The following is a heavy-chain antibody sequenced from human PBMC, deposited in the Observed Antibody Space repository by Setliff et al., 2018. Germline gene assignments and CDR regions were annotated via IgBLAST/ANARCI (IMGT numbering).Heavy chain of an antibody. CDR1: GGSFSTYY. V-gene: IGHV4-34*01. J-gene: IGHJ3*02. CDR3: ARGKTFFGAFIRAFDI. D-gene: IGHD3-3*01. Sequence: ASETLSLTCAVYGGSFSTYYWIWIRQPPGKGLEWIGEINHSGSTNYNPSLKSRVTISIDTSKNQFSLKLSSVTAADTAVYHCARGKTFFGAFIRAFDIWGQGRMVTVSS. CDR2: INHSGST.